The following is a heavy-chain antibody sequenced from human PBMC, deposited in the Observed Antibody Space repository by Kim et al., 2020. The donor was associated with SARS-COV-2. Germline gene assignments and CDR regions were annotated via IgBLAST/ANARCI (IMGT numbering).Heavy chain of an antibody. V-gene: IGHV4-31*03. CDR2: IYYSGST. D-gene: IGHD3-22*01. CDR3: ARGDRSNTYYYDSADAFDI. CDR1: GGSISSGGYY. Sequence: SETLSLTCTVSGGSISSGGYYCSWIRQHPGKGLEWIGYIYYSGSTYYNPSLKSRVTISVDTSKNQFSLKLSSVTAADTAVYYCARGDRSNTYYYDSADAFDIWGQGTMVTVSS. J-gene: IGHJ3*02.